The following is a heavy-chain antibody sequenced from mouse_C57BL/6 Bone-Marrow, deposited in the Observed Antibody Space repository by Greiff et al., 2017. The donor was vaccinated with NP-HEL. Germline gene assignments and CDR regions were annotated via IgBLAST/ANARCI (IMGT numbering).Heavy chain of an antibody. CDR1: GYTFTSYW. CDR2: IDPSDSYT. J-gene: IGHJ4*01. V-gene: IGHV1-69*01. D-gene: IGHD2-5*01. CDR3: AREGYSNYGHYYAMDY. Sequence: VQLQQPGAELVMPGASVKLSCKASGYTFTSYWMHWVKQRPGQGLEWIGEIDPSDSYTNYIQKFKGKSTLTVDKSSSPAYMQLSSLTSEDSAVYYCAREGYSNYGHYYAMDYWGQGTSVTVSS.